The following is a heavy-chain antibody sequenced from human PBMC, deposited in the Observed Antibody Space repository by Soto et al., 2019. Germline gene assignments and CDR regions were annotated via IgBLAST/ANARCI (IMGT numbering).Heavy chain of an antibody. V-gene: IGHV3-73*01. J-gene: IGHJ5*02. Sequence: EVQLVESGGGLVQPGGSLKLSCAASGFTFSGSAMPWVRQASGKGLEWVGRIRSKANSYATAYAASVKGRFTISRDDSKNTAYLQMNSLKTEDTAVYYCTSEREHHGPWGQGTLVTVSS. D-gene: IGHD1-26*01. CDR2: IRSKANSYAT. CDR3: TSEREHHGP. CDR1: GFTFSGSA.